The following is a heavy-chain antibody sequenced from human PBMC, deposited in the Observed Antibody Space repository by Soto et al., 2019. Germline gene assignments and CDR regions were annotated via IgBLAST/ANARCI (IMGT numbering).Heavy chain of an antibody. CDR1: GGTFSSYA. V-gene: IGHV1-69*06. CDR2: IIPIFGTA. J-gene: IGHJ3*02. CDR3: AREAEDSGSQTAFDI. D-gene: IGHD1-26*01. Sequence: SVKVSCKASGGTFSSYAISWVRQAPGQGLEWMGGIIPIFGTANYAQKFQGRVTITADKSTSTAYMELSSLRSEDTAVYYCAREAEDSGSQTAFDIWRQGTMATVSS.